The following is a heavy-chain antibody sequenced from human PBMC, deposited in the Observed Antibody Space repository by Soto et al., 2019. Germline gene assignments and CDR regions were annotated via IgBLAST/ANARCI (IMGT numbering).Heavy chain of an antibody. CDR3: AGQRRYYYDSSGYPDS. V-gene: IGHV4-39*01. CDR2: VYYSGST. J-gene: IGHJ4*02. CDR1: VGSTSRNTYY. Sequence: SETLSLTCIVSVGSTSRNTYYWCWIRHPPGKGLEWIGSVYYSGSTFYNPSLKSRVSISVDTSKNQFSLRLSSVTAADTAVYYCAGQRRYYYDSSGYPDSWGPGTLVTVSS. D-gene: IGHD3-22*01.